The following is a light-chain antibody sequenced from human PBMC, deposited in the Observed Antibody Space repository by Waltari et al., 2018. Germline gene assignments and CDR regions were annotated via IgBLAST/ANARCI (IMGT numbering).Light chain of an antibody. CDR2: DVT. CDR3: SSFTSSTTGI. V-gene: IGLV2-14*03. Sequence: SALTQPDSVSGSPGQSLTISCSGISSDSGGYNYVSWYQQHPGKAPKLIIYDVTNRPSGVSDRFSGSKSGSSASLTISGLQPEDEADYYCSSFTSSTTGIFGGGTKLTVL. CDR1: SSDSGGYNY. J-gene: IGLJ2*01.